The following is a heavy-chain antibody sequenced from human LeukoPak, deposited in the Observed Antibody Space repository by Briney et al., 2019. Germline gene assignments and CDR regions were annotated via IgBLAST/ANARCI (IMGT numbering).Heavy chain of an antibody. V-gene: IGHV3-30*04. J-gene: IGHJ6*04. CDR3: ARDLGYSYGTPYFYYGMDV. Sequence: QSGRSLRLSCAASGFTFSSYAMHWVRQAPGKGLEWVAVISHDGSNKYYADFVKGRFTISRDNSKNTLDLQMNSLRAEGTAVYYCARDLGYSYGTPYFYYGMDVWGKGTTVTVSS. CDR2: ISHDGSNK. D-gene: IGHD5-18*01. CDR1: GFTFSSYA.